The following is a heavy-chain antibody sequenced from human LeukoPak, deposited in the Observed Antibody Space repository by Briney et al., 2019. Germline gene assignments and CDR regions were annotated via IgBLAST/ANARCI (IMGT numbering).Heavy chain of an antibody. J-gene: IGHJ6*02. D-gene: IGHD2-15*01. CDR3: ARHGGPADTQGGYYYYGMDV. V-gene: IGHV4-59*08. CDR2: IYYSGST. CDR1: GGSISSYY. Sequence: PSGTLSLTCTVSGGSISSYYWSWIRQPPGKGLEWIGYIYYSGSTNYNPSLKSRVTISVDTSKNQFSLKLSSVTAADTAVYYCARHGGPADTQGGYYYYGMDVWGQGTTVTVSS.